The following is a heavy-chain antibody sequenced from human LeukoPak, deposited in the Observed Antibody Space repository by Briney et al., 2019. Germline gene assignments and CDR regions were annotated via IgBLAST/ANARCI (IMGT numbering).Heavy chain of an antibody. V-gene: IGHV4-59*08. Sequence: SETLSLTCTVSGGSISSYYWSWIRQPSGKGLEWIGYVYYSGSTNYNPSLESRVTISVDTSKNQFSLRLSSVTAADTAVYYCARHGTSGSYYRYFDYWGQGTLVTVSS. CDR3: ARHGTSGSYYRYFDY. D-gene: IGHD1-26*01. CDR1: GGSISSYY. CDR2: VYYSGST. J-gene: IGHJ4*02.